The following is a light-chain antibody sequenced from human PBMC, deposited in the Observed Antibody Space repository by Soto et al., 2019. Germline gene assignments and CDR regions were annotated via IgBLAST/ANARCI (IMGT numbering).Light chain of an antibody. V-gene: IGKV2-28*01. CDR3: MQALQTLPRFT. CDR2: LGS. J-gene: IGKJ4*01. Sequence: DIVMTQSPLSLPVTPGEPASISCRSSQSLLHSNGYNYLDWYLQKPGQSPQLLIYLGSNRASGVPDRFSGSGSGTDFTLKISRVEAEDVGVYYCMQALQTLPRFTFGGGTKVEIK. CDR1: QSLLHSNGYNY.